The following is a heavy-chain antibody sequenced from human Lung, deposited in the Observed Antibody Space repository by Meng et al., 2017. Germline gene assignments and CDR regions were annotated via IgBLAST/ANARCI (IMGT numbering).Heavy chain of an antibody. CDR2: IDPKSGDT. J-gene: IGHJ4*02. V-gene: IGHV1-2*06. D-gene: IGHD6-13*01. Sequence: QARLENCGAEGKKPWAQVKVFCQPSKYNFPEYGVLWLRRAPGKGLEWMGRIDPKSGDTHYAQRFQGRVTMTGDTSISTAYMELSGLRSDDTAMYYCARDEDISAAGKLFGDYWGQGTLVTVSS. CDR1: KYNFPEYG. CDR3: ARDEDISAAGKLFGDY.